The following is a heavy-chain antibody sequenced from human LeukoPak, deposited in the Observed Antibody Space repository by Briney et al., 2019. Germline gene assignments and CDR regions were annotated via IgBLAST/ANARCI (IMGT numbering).Heavy chain of an antibody. CDR2: VIPIFGTA. D-gene: IGHD3-22*01. CDR3: AYHTGTMTFDY. V-gene: IGHV1-69*05. Sequence: SVKVSCKASGGTFSSYAISWVRQAPGQGLEWMGGVIPIFGTANYAQKFQGRVTMTTDTSTSSAYMELRSLRSDDTAVYYCAYHTGTMTFDYWGQGTLVTVSS. J-gene: IGHJ4*02. CDR1: GGTFSSYA.